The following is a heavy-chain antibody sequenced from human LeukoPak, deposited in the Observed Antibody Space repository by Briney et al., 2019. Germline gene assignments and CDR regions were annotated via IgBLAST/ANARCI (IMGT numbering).Heavy chain of an antibody. V-gene: IGHV1-69*13. D-gene: IGHD2-21*02. CDR2: IIPIFGTA. J-gene: IGHJ6*03. CDR1: GGTFSSYA. CDR3: ARDPEVVTAIPRHNYYYYYMDV. Sequence: SVKVSCKASGGTFSSYAISWVRQAPGQGLEWMGGIIPIFGTANYAQKFQGRVTITADESTSTAYMELSSLRSEDTAVYYCARDPEVVTAIPRHNYYYYYMDVWGKGTTVTVSS.